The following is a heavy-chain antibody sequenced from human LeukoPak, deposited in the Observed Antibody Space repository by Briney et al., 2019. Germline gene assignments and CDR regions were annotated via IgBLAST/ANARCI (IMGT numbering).Heavy chain of an antibody. V-gene: IGHV3-74*01. J-gene: IGHJ4*02. CDR2: ISPDGSTT. CDR3: ARASANNYGLFDY. Sequence: PGGSLRLSCAASEFTLSGYWMHWVRQAPGKGLVWVSRISPDGSTTNYADSVRGRFTISGDNAKNTLYLQMSSLSADDTAVYYCARASANNYGLFDYWGQGTLVTVSS. D-gene: IGHD5-18*01. CDR1: EFTLSGYW.